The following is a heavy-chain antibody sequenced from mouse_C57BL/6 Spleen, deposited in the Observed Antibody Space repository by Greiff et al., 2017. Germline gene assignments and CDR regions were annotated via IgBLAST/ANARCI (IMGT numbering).Heavy chain of an antibody. V-gene: IGHV1-18*01. Sequence: EVQLQQSGPELVKPGASVKIPCKASGYTFTDYNMDWVKQSHGKSLEWIGDINPNNGGTIYNQKFKGKATLTVDKSSSTAYMELRSLTSEDTAVYYCARSPYYYGSSPWFAYWGQGTLVTVSA. CDR1: GYTFTDYN. CDR2: INPNNGGT. CDR3: ARSPYYYGSSPWFAY. D-gene: IGHD1-1*01. J-gene: IGHJ3*01.